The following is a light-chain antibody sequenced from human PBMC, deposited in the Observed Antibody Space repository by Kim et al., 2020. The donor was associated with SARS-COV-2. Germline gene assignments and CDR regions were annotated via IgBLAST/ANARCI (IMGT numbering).Light chain of an antibody. J-gene: IGLJ2*01. CDR2: EVS. CDR1: SSGVGGYNY. Sequence: GQSITLACTRTSSGVGGYNYVSWYQQHPRKAPKIMICEVSKSPSVVPARFSGSTSGNTASLTVSALQAEDEADYYCSSYAGSNNLVFGGGTQLTVL. V-gene: IGLV2-8*01. CDR3: SSYAGSNNLV.